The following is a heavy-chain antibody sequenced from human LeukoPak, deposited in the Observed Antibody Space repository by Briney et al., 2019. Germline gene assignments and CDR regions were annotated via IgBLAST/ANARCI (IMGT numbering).Heavy chain of an antibody. CDR3: ASGVDYGDYVDY. Sequence: GGSLRLSCGASGFTFSSYAMSWIRQAPGKGLEWVSYISSSGSTIYYADSVKGRFTISRDNAKNSLYLQMNSLRAEDTAVYYCASGVDYGDYVDYWGQGTLVTVSS. V-gene: IGHV3-11*01. CDR2: ISSSGSTI. D-gene: IGHD4-17*01. J-gene: IGHJ4*02. CDR1: GFTFSSYA.